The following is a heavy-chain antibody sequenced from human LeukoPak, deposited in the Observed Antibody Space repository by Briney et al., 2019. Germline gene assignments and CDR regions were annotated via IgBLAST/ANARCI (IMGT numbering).Heavy chain of an antibody. Sequence: GGSLRLSCAASGFTLSSYWMSWVRQAPPKGLEWVANIKQDGSEKYYVDSVKGRFTISRENAKNSLYLQMNSLRAEDTAVYYCERDRDSSSSFDYWGQGTLVTVSS. D-gene: IGHD6-6*01. CDR1: GFTLSSYW. J-gene: IGHJ4*02. V-gene: IGHV3-7*05. CDR2: IKQDGSEK. CDR3: ERDRDSSSSFDY.